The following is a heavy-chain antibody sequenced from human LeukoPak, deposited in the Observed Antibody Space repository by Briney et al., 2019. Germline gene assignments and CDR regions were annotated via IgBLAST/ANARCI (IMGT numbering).Heavy chain of an antibody. CDR2: IYHSGST. J-gene: IGHJ5*02. CDR1: GGSISSSNW. Sequence: SETLSLTCAVSGGSISSSNWWSWVRPPPGKGLEWIGEIYHSGSTNYNPSLKSRVTISVDKSKNQFSLKLSSVTAADTAVYYCASLRTLLWFGELSRWFDPWGQGTLVTVSS. V-gene: IGHV4-4*02. CDR3: ASLRTLLWFGELSRWFDP. D-gene: IGHD3-10*01.